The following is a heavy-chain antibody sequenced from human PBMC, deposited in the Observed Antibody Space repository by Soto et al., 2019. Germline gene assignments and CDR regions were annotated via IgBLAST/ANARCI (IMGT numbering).Heavy chain of an antibody. CDR2: IYYSGST. D-gene: IGHD2-15*01. CDR3: ARDGCRGGSCYGAFDI. J-gene: IGHJ3*02. V-gene: IGHV4-30-4*01. Sequence: PSETLSLTCTVSGGSISSGDYYWSWIRQPPGKGLEWIGYIYYSGSTYYNPSLKSRVTISVDTSKNQFSLKVSFVTAADTAVYYCARDGCRGGSCYGAFDIWGRGTMVTVSS. CDR1: GGSISSGDYY.